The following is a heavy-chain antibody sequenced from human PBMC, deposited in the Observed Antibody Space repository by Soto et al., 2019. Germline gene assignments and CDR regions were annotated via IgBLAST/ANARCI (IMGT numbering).Heavy chain of an antibody. Sequence: ASVKVSCTASGYTFTSYYMHWVRQAPGQGLEWMGIINPSGGSTNYAQNLQGRVTMTTDTSTRTAYMELRSLRSDDTAVYYCARGGYYDSSGSRNYHYYGMDAWGQGTTVTVSS. CDR2: INPSGGST. D-gene: IGHD3-22*01. CDR3: ARGGYYDSSGSRNYHYYGMDA. CDR1: GYTFTSYY. J-gene: IGHJ6*02. V-gene: IGHV1-46*01.